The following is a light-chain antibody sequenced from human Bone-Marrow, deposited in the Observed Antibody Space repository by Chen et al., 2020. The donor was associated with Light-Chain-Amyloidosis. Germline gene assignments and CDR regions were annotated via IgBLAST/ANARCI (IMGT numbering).Light chain of an antibody. CDR3: QSVDSDGADRV. V-gene: IGLV3-25*03. Sequence: SYQLTQAPALSLFPGQTARITCSGDALPNQYVYWYQQKPGQDPVLIIYTDTERPSGIPERFSGSSAGTTVTLTISGVQAEDEADYYCQSVDSDGADRVFGGGTKLTV. J-gene: IGLJ3*02. CDR2: TDT. CDR1: ALPNQY.